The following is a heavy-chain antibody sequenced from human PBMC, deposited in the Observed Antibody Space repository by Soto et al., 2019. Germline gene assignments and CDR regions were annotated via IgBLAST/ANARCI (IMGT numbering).Heavy chain of an antibody. J-gene: IGHJ5*02. CDR2: INPNSGGT. CDR1: GYTFTGYY. V-gene: IGHV1-2*02. Sequence: GASVKVSCKASGYTFTGYYMHWVRQAPGQGLEWMGWINPNSGGTNYAQKFQGRVTMTRDTSISTAYMELSRLRSDDTAVYYCARDRGYSSSWYVADWFDPWGQGTLVTVPQ. CDR3: ARDRGYSSSWYVADWFDP. D-gene: IGHD6-13*01.